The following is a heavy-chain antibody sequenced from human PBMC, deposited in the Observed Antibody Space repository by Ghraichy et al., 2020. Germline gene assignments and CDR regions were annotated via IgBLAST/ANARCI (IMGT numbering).Heavy chain of an antibody. D-gene: IGHD5-18*01. CDR1: GFTFSSYA. J-gene: IGHJ6*02. V-gene: IGHV3-23*01. CDR2: ISGSGGST. CDR3: ASKGRGYSYDHYYYYYGMDV. Sequence: ESLNISCAASGFTFSSYAMSWVRQAPGKGLEWVSAISGSGGSTYYADSVKGRFTISRDNSKNTLYLQMNSLRAEDTAVYYCASKGRGYSYDHYYYYYGMDVWGQGTTVTVSS.